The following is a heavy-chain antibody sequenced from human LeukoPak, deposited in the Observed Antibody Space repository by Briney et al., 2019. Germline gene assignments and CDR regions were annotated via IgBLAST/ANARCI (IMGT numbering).Heavy chain of an antibody. CDR1: QFAFTNYG. CDR2: TRGSGAGT. D-gene: IGHD6-13*01. V-gene: IGHV3-23*01. Sequence: GGSLRLSCAASQFAFTNYGMGWVRQAPGKGLEWVSATRGSGAGTYYADSVKGRFTISRDNSENTLYLQMDSLRVEDSAVYYCARKGGLTSSWYYFDYWGQGTLVTVSS. CDR3: ARKGGLTSSWYYFDY. J-gene: IGHJ4*02.